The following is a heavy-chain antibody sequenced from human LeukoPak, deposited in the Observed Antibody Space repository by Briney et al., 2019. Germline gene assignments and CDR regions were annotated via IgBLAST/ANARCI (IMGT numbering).Heavy chain of an antibody. CDR2: INHSGST. Sequence: SETLSLTCAVYGGSFSGYYWSRHRQPPGKRPERNREINHSGSTDYNPSLKSRVTISVDTSKNQFSLKLSSVTAADTAVYYCASLVGVYGVGSDWFDPWGQGTLVTVSS. J-gene: IGHJ5*02. CDR3: ASLVGVYGVGSDWFDP. D-gene: IGHD5/OR15-5a*01. CDR1: GGSFSGYY. V-gene: IGHV4-34*01.